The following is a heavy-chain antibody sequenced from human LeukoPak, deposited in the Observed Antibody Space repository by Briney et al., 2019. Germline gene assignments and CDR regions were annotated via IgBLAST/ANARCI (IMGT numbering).Heavy chain of an antibody. CDR3: ARLGLEVVPAAIDY. Sequence: SETLSLTCTVSGGSISSSSYYWGRIRQPPGKGLEWIGSIYYSGSTYYNPSLKSRVTISVDTSKNQFSLKLSSVTAADTAVYYCARLGLEVVPAAIDYWGQGTLVTVSS. CDR1: GGSISSSSYY. CDR2: IYYSGST. J-gene: IGHJ4*02. D-gene: IGHD2-2*01. V-gene: IGHV4-39*01.